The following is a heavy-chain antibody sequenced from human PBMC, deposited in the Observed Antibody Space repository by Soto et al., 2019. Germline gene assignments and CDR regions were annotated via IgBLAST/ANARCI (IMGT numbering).Heavy chain of an antibody. CDR1: GYPFTGYY. CDR3: ARDALYDILTGYYVHYYGMDV. Sequence: APVKVSCKASGYPFTGYYMHWVRQAPGHGLEWMGWINPNSGGTNYAQKFQGRVTMTRDTSISTAYMELSRLRSDDTAVYYCARDALYDILTGYYVHYYGMDVWGQGTTVTVSS. CDR2: INPNSGGT. V-gene: IGHV1-2*02. J-gene: IGHJ6*02. D-gene: IGHD3-9*01.